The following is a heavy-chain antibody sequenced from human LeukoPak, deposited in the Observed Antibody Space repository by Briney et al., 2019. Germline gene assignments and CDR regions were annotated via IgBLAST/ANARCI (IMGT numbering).Heavy chain of an antibody. CDR2: IYSGGST. CDR3: ARAALNYDILTGYSKYYFDY. V-gene: IGHV3-53*01. Sequence: GGSLSLSCAASGFTVSSNYMSWVRQAPGNGLEWVSVIYSGGSTYYADSVKGRSTISRHNSKNTLYLQMNSLRAEDTAVYYCARAALNYDILTGYSKYYFDYWGQGTLVTVSS. CDR1: GFTVSSNY. D-gene: IGHD3-9*01. J-gene: IGHJ4*02.